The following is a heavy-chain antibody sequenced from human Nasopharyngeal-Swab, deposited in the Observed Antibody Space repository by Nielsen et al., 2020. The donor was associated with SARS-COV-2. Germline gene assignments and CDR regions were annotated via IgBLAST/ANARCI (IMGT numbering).Heavy chain of an antibody. CDR1: GFTFSSYG. J-gene: IGHJ4*02. D-gene: IGHD6-19*01. Sequence: GASLRLSCAASGFTFSSYGMHWVRQAPGKGLEWVAVIWYDGSNKYYADSVKGRFTISRDNSKNTLYLQMNSLRAEDTAVYYCARDRIAVAGIIDYWGQGTLVTVSS. CDR3: ARDRIAVAGIIDY. CDR2: IWYDGSNK. V-gene: IGHV3-33*01.